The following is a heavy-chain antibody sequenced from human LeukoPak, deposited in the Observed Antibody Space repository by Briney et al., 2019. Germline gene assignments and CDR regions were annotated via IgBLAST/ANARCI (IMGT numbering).Heavy chain of an antibody. CDR3: ARTVVYSYGPPNFDY. CDR1: GYTFTGYY. D-gene: IGHD5-18*01. CDR2: INPNSGGT. J-gene: IGHJ4*02. Sequence: ASVKVSCKASGYTFTGYYMHWVRQAPGQGLEWMGWINPNSGGTNYAQKFQGRVTMTRDTSISTAYMKLSRLRSDDTAVYYCARTVVYSYGPPNFDYWGQGTLVTVSS. V-gene: IGHV1-2*02.